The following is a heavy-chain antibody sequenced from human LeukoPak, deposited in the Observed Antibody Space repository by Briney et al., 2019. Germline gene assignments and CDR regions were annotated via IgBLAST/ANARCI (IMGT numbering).Heavy chain of an antibody. Sequence: KPSETLSLTCTVSGGSISSYYWSWIRQPPGKGLEWIGYIYYSGSTNYNPSLKSRVTISVDTSKNQFSLKLSSVTAADTAVYYCARRDSTYWYFDVRGRGTLVTVSS. CDR1: GGSISSYY. CDR2: IYYSGST. V-gene: IGHV4-59*01. J-gene: IGHJ2*01. D-gene: IGHD2/OR15-2a*01. CDR3: ARRDSTYWYFDV.